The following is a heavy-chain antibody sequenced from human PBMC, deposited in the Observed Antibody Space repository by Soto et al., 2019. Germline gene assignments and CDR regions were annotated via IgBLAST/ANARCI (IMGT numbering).Heavy chain of an antibody. CDR3: AREPFYGDFDY. CDR1: GYTFTSYG. Sequence: EASVKVSCKASGYTFTSYGISWVRQAPGQGLEWMGWISAYNGNTNYAQKLQGRVTTTTDTSTSTAYMELRSLRSDDTAVYYCAREPFYGDFDYWGQGTLVTVSS. J-gene: IGHJ4*02. CDR2: ISAYNGNT. V-gene: IGHV1-18*01. D-gene: IGHD4-17*01.